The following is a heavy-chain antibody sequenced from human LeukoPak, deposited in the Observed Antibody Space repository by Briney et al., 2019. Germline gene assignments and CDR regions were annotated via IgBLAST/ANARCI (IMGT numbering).Heavy chain of an antibody. CDR1: GFTFSSYA. D-gene: IGHD2-2*01. V-gene: IGHV3-23*01. CDR2: ISGSGGST. J-gene: IGHJ4*02. Sequence: HPGGSLRLSCAASGFTFSSYAMSWVRQAPGKGLEWVSAISGSGGSTYYADSVKGRFTISRDNSKNTLYLQMNSLRAEDTAVYYCAKPPRYCSSTSCSDYWGQGTLVTVSS. CDR3: AKPPRYCSSTSCSDY.